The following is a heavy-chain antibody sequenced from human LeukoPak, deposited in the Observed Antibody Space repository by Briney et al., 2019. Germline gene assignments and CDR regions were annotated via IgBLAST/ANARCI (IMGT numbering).Heavy chain of an antibody. Sequence: SVKVSCKASGGTFSSYTINWVRQAPGQGLEWMGGIVPVFDTTNYAQKFQGRVTITADKFTSTAYMEVSSLRSEDTAVYYCARDRCGSTSCHYGMDVWGQGTTVTVSS. CDR1: GGTFSSYT. CDR2: IVPVFDTT. J-gene: IGHJ6*02. V-gene: IGHV1-69*06. CDR3: ARDRCGSTSCHYGMDV. D-gene: IGHD2-2*01.